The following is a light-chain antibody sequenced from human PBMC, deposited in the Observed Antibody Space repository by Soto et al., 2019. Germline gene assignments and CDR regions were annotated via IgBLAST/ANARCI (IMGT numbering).Light chain of an antibody. Sequence: EIVLTQSPATLSLSPGERATLSCRASQSVSSYLAWYQQKPGQAPRLLIYDASNRATGIPARFSGSGSGTDFTLPISSLEPEDFAVYYCQQRSNWPLGFTFGPGTKVDIK. V-gene: IGKV3-11*01. CDR1: QSVSSY. CDR3: QQRSNWPLGFT. J-gene: IGKJ3*01. CDR2: DAS.